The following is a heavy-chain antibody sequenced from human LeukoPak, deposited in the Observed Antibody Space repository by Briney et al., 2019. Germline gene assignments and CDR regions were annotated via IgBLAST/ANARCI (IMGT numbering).Heavy chain of an antibody. V-gene: IGHV3-30*02. J-gene: IGHJ3*02. CDR2: IRYDGSNK. D-gene: IGHD3-3*01. Sequence: GGSLRLSCAASGFTFSSYGMHWVRQAPGKGLEWVAFIRYDGSNKYYADSVKGRFTISRDNSKNTLYLQMNSLRAEDTAVYYCAKDPHYDFWSGMGPDDAFDIWGQGTMVTVSS. CDR3: AKDPHYDFWSGMGPDDAFDI. CDR1: GFTFSSYG.